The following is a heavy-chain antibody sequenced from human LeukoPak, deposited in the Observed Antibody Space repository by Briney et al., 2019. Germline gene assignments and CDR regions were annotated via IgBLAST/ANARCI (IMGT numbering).Heavy chain of an antibody. D-gene: IGHD3-3*01. J-gene: IGHJ4*02. V-gene: IGHV3-21*01. Sequence: GGSLRLSCAASGFTFSSYSMTWVRQAPGKGLEWVSSMSSGGTYVYCADSVRGRFTISRDNAKNSLYLQMNSLRAEDTAVYYCARDRPTGASRLFVVQWGQGTLVSVSS. CDR2: MSSGGTYV. CDR3: ARDRPTGASRLFVVQ. CDR1: GFTFSSYS.